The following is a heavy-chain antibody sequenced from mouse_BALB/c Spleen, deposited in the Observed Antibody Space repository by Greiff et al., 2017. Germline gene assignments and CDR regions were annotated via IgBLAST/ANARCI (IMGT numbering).Heavy chain of an antibody. Sequence: VQLKQSGPELVKPGASVKISCKASGYSFTGYYMHWVKQSHVKSLEWIGRINPYNGATSYNQNFKDKASLTVDKSSSTAYMELHSLTSEDSAVYYCAPDGYYGIDYYAMDYWGQGTSVTVSS. J-gene: IGHJ4*01. CDR2: INPYNGAT. D-gene: IGHD2-3*01. V-gene: IGHV1-31*01. CDR3: APDGYYGIDYYAMDY. CDR1: GYSFTGYY.